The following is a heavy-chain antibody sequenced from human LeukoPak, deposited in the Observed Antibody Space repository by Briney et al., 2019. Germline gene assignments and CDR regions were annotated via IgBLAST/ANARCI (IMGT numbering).Heavy chain of an antibody. CDR2: ISSSSSTI. J-gene: IGHJ4*02. Sequence: GGSLRLSYAASGFTFSSYSMNWVRQAPGKGLEWVSYISSSSSTIYYADSVKGRFTISRDNAKNSLYLQMNSLRAEDTAVYYCARDLYDFWSGYSPSFAFDYWGQGTLVTVSS. CDR1: GFTFSSYS. V-gene: IGHV3-48*01. CDR3: ARDLYDFWSGYSPSFAFDY. D-gene: IGHD3-3*01.